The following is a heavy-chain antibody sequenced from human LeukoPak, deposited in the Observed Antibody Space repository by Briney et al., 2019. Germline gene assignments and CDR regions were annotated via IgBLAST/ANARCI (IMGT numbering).Heavy chain of an antibody. D-gene: IGHD1-26*01. J-gene: IGHJ4*02. CDR3: ARGEWSYYFDY. CDR1: GVSISSYY. V-gene: IGHV4-59*01. Sequence: ETLSLTCTVSGVSISSYYGSWVRQAPGKGLEWVGYIYYSGSINYKPSLKSRVTISVDKSKNKISLKLSSVTAAHTAMYYCARGEWSYYFDYWGQDTLVTLSS. CDR2: IYYSGSI.